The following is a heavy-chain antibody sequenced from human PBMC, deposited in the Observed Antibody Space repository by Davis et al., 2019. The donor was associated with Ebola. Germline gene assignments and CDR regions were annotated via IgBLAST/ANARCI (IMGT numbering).Heavy chain of an antibody. CDR2: IWYDGSNK. V-gene: IGHV3-33*01. J-gene: IGHJ6*02. CDR1: GFTFSSYG. D-gene: IGHD5-18*01. CDR3: ARDPESWGIQLFRTLLGNGMDV. Sequence: PGGSLRLSCAASGFTFSSYGMHWVRQAPGKGLEWVAVIWYDGSNKYYADSVKGRFTISRDNSKNTLYLQMNSLRAEDTAVYYCARDPESWGIQLFRTLLGNGMDVWGQGTTVTVSS.